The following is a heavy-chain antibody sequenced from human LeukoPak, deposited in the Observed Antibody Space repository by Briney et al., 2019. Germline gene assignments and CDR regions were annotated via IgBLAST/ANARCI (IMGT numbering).Heavy chain of an antibody. CDR3: ARLSGGQGVYYFDY. J-gene: IGHJ4*02. D-gene: IGHD2-8*02. CDR2: ISSSSSYI. Sequence: GGSLRLSCAASGFTFSSYSMNWVRQAPGKGLEWVSSISSSSSYIYYADSVKGRFTISRDNAKNSLYLQMNSLRAEDTAVCYCARLSGGQGVYYFDYWGQGTLVTVSS. V-gene: IGHV3-21*01. CDR1: GFTFSSYS.